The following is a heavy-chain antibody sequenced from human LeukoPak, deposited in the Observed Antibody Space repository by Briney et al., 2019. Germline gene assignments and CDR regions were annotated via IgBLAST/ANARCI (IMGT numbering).Heavy chain of an antibody. J-gene: IGHJ4*02. Sequence: GGSLRLSCAASGFTFRNYWMSWVRQAPGQGLEWVANIKQDGSEKYYVDSVKGRFTISRDNAKNSLYLQMNSLRAEDTAVYYCARVGSIAAAGTPDYWGQGTLVTVSS. D-gene: IGHD6-13*01. CDR1: GFTFRNYW. V-gene: IGHV3-7*03. CDR2: IKQDGSEK. CDR3: ARVGSIAAAGTPDY.